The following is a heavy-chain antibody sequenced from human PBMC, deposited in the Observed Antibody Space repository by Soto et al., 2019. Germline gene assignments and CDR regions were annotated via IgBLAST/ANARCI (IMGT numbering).Heavy chain of an antibody. CDR3: AADESHDFYFDY. D-gene: IGHD1-1*01. V-gene: IGHV1-69*13. CDR2: IIPSFGTA. J-gene: IGHJ4*02. CDR1: GGTFSSYA. Sequence: SVKSSCKASGGTFSSYAISWVRQAPGQGLEWMGGIIPSFGTANYAQKFQGRVTITADESTSTAYMELSSLRSEDTAVYYCAADESHDFYFDYWGQGTLVTVSS.